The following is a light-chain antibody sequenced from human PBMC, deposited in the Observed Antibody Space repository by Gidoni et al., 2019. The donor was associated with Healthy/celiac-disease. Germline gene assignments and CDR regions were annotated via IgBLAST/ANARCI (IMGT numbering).Light chain of an antibody. CDR3: QQKWT. CDR2: GAS. J-gene: IGKJ1*01. V-gene: IGKV3-20*01. CDR1: QSVSSSY. Sequence: EIVLTQSPGTLSLSPGEIATLSCRASQSVSSSYLAWYQQKPGQAPRLLIYGASSRATGIPDRFSGSGSGTDFTLTISRLQPEDFAVYYCQQKWTFGQGTKVEIK.